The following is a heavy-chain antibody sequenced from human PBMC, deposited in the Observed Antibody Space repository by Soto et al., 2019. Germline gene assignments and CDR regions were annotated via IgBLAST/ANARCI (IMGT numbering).Heavy chain of an antibody. CDR3: ARDSHSNYYYYMDV. CDR2: IKQDGSEE. D-gene: IGHD4-4*01. Sequence: PGGSLRLACAASGFTFSRYWMSWVRQAPGKGLEWVANIKQDGSEEYYVDSVKGRFTISRDNAKNSLYLQMNSLRAEDTAVYYCARDSHSNYYYYMDVWGKGTTVTVSS. J-gene: IGHJ6*03. V-gene: IGHV3-7*01. CDR1: GFTFSRYW.